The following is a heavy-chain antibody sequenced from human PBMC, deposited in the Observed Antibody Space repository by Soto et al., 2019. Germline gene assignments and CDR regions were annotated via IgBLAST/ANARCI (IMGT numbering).Heavy chain of an antibody. CDR2: IIPILGIA. V-gene: IGHV1-69*04. CDR3: AREASSTVVVVAATASDYFDY. D-gene: IGHD2-15*01. CDR1: GGTFSSYT. J-gene: IGHJ4*02. Sequence: ASVKVSCKASGGTFSSYTISWVRQAPGQGLEWMGRIIPILGIANYAQKFQGRVTITADKSTSTAYMELSSLRSEDTAVYYCAREASSTVVVVAATASDYFDYWGQGTLVTVSS.